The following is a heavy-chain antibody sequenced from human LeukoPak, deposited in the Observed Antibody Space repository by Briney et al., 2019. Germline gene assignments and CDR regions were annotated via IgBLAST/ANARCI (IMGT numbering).Heavy chain of an antibody. CDR3: ARAPSGYCTNGVCRGPNPFDP. J-gene: IGHJ5*02. V-gene: IGHV3-21*01. CDR1: GFTLSSYS. Sequence: KSGGSLRPSFAASGFTLSSYSMNGVRQAPGKGREWVSSIISSISIYIYYADSVKGRFTISRDNTKNSLYLQMNSLRAEDTAVYYCARAPSGYCTNGVCRGPNPFDPWGRGTLVTVSS. CDR2: IISSISIYI. D-gene: IGHD2-8*01.